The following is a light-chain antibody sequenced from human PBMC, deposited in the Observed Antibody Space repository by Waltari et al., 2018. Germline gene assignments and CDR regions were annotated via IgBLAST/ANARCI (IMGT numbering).Light chain of an antibody. CDR2: AGS. Sequence: QSALTQPASVSGSPGQSITISCTGTSSDVGAYDFVSWYQQHPGKAPKPLIYAGSKRPPGVSNLFSGSKSGNTASLAISGLQAEDETNYYCSSYTSGSTFVVFGTGTKVTVL. CDR1: SSDVGAYDF. J-gene: IGLJ1*01. CDR3: SSYTSGSTFVV. V-gene: IGLV2-14*01.